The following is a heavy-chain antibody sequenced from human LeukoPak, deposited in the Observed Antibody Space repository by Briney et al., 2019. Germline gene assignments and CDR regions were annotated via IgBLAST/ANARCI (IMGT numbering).Heavy chain of an antibody. V-gene: IGHV3-48*02. CDR3: ARPGYCSGGSCYSDVGYYYYGMDV. CDR2: ISSSSSTI. CDR1: GFTFSSYS. J-gene: IGHJ6*02. Sequence: PGGSLRLSCAASGFTFSSYSMNWVRQAPGKGLEWVSCISSSSSTIYYADSVKGRFTISRDNAKNSLYLQMNSLRDEDTAVYYCARPGYCSGGSCYSDVGYYYYGMDVWGRGTTVTVSS. D-gene: IGHD2-15*01.